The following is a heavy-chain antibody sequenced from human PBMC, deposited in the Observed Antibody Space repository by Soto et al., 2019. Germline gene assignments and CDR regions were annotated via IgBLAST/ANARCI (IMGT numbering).Heavy chain of an antibody. CDR3: ASYRGALYFES. CDR1: GRSMRINY. CDR2: VFYGGT. J-gene: IGHJ4*02. D-gene: IGHD3-16*01. Sequence: NPSETQSLNGSVSGRSMRINYGSWIRPSPDKGLEWLGYVFYGGTDYNPSLGGRVSMSVETSKSQFSLKLTSVTVADTAVYYCASYRGALYFESWGPGILVTVSS. V-gene: IGHV4-59*01.